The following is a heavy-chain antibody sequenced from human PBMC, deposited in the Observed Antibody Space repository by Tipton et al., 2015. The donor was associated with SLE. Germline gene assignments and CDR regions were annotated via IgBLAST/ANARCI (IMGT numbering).Heavy chain of an antibody. D-gene: IGHD5-18*01. CDR3: AKDRSAYTYGPTYYYYGLDV. Sequence: SLRLSCAASGFTFTSYAMSWVRQASGKGLEWVSSISGGGSSAYYADSVQGRFTISRDNSNNTLYLQMNSLRAEDTAVYYCAKDRSAYTYGPTYYYYGLDVWGQGTTVTVS. CDR1: GFTFTSYA. J-gene: IGHJ6*02. CDR2: ISGGGSSA. V-gene: IGHV3-23*01.